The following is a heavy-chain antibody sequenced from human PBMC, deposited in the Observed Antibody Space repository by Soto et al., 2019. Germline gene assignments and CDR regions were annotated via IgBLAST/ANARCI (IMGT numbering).Heavy chain of an antibody. V-gene: IGHV4-4*02. CDR2: IYHSGGT. J-gene: IGHJ4*02. D-gene: IGHD3-10*02. CDR1: GGSISSSHW. Sequence: QVQLHESGPRLVKPSGTLSLTCAVSGGSISSSHWWNWVRQPPGKGLEWIGEIYHSGGTNYNPSLTSLXXIXVXXSKNQFSLRLTSVTAADTAVYYCARLAMTMSLLDYWGQGTLVTVSS. CDR3: ARLAMTMSLLDY.